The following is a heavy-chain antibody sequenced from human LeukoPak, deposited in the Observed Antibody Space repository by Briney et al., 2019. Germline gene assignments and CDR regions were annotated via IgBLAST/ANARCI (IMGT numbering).Heavy chain of an antibody. CDR2: INPNSGGR. V-gene: IGHV1-2*02. Sequence: GASVTVSCQASGYSLTGYYMHWVRQAPAQGLEWMGWINPNSGGRYCPQNFQGRVTMTRDTSISTAYMELSSLTSDDTAVYYCARDSNSSSSEPDYWGQGTLVTVSS. D-gene: IGHD6-6*01. CDR3: ARDSNSSSSEPDY. CDR1: GYSLTGYY. J-gene: IGHJ4*02.